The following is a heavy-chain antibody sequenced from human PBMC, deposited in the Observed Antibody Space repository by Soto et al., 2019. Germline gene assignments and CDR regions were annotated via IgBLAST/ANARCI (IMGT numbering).Heavy chain of an antibody. D-gene: IGHD3-22*01. J-gene: IGHJ4*02. Sequence: QVQLQESGPGLVKPSETLSLTCTVSGGSITSYYWSWIRQPAGKGLEWIGRIYTSGSTIYNPSFKSRVTMSIDTSKKQFSLTLSTVTAADTAVYYCARDCPDDSSGCSDYWGQGTLVTVSS. V-gene: IGHV4-4*07. CDR1: GGSITSYY. CDR2: IYTSGST. CDR3: ARDCPDDSSGCSDY.